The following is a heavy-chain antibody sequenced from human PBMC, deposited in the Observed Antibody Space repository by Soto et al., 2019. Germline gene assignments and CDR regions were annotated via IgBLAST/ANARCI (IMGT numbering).Heavy chain of an antibody. CDR1: GFTFSSYA. J-gene: IGHJ4*02. CDR2: ISYEGSNK. V-gene: IGHV3-30-3*01. CDR3: ARVLGGMATVPSDY. D-gene: IGHD4-4*01. Sequence: GGSLRLSCAASGFTFSSYAMHWVRQAPGTGLEWVAVISYEGSNKYYADSVKGRFTISRDNSKNTLYLQMNSLRTEDTAVYYCARVLGGMATVPSDYWGQGXLVTVYS.